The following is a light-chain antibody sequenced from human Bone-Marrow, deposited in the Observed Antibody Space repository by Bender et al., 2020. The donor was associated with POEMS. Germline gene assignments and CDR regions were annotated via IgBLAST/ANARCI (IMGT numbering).Light chain of an antibody. J-gene: IGLJ2*01. V-gene: IGLV3-1*01. Sequence: SYELTEPPSVSVSPGQTATITCSGEKLGEEYACWYQQKPGQSPVVVTYQDTKRPSGIPERFSGSTSGNTASLTISGTQTMAEADYYCQSWGSNTAVFGGGTKLTVL. CDR1: KLGEEY. CDR3: QSWGSNTAV. CDR2: QDT.